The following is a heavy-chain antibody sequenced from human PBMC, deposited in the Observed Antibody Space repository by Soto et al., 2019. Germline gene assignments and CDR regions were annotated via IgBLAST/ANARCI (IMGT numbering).Heavy chain of an antibody. CDR2: IYYSGST. D-gene: IGHD2-2*01. CDR3: ARRAAARDAFEI. CDR1: DGSISSGGYY. Sequence: QVQLQESGPGLVEPSQTLSLTCTVSDGSISSGGYYWSWIRQHPGKGLEWIGYIYYSGSTYSNPSLESRVSISLETSKNQFSLNLSSVTAADTAVYYCARRAAARDAFEIWGQGTMVTVSS. V-gene: IGHV4-31*03. J-gene: IGHJ3*02.